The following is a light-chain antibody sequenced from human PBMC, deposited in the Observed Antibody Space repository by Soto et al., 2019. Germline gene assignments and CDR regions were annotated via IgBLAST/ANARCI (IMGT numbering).Light chain of an antibody. V-gene: IGKV3-15*01. J-gene: IGKJ5*01. CDR1: QSVNTN. CDR3: QQYNKWPIT. CDR2: GAS. Sequence: VLTQSPANLSVSPGDSATLSCRASQSVNTNLAWYRQKPGQAPRLLLFGASTRATGISARLSGSGSETEFTLTISSLQSEDVAVYHCQQYNKWPITFGQGTRLEI.